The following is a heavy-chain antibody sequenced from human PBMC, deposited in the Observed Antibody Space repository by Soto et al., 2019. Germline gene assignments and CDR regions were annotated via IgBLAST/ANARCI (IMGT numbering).Heavy chain of an antibody. CDR3: AKDLLGGYSYGYFDY. CDR2: ISGSGGST. V-gene: IGHV3-23*01. D-gene: IGHD5-18*01. CDR1: GFTFSSYA. J-gene: IGHJ4*02. Sequence: GGSLRLSCAASGFTFSSYAMSWVRQAPGKGLEWVSAISGSGGSTYYADSVKGRFTIPRDNSKNTLYLQMNSLRAEDTAVYYCAKDLLGGYSYGYFDYWGQGTLVTVSS.